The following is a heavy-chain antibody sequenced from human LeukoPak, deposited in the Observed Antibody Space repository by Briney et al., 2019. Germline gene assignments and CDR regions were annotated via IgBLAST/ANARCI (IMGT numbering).Heavy chain of an antibody. J-gene: IGHJ4*02. Sequence: GGSLRLSCAASGFTVSTNYMSWVRQAPGKGLEWVSVIYFGGGTYYADSVKGRFTSSRDYFNNTVNLQMHSLRAEDTAVYYCARVGAGSTFGYADYWGQGTLATVSS. V-gene: IGHV3-53*01. CDR2: IYFGGGT. CDR3: ARVGAGSTFGYADY. CDR1: GFTVSTNY. D-gene: IGHD3-16*01.